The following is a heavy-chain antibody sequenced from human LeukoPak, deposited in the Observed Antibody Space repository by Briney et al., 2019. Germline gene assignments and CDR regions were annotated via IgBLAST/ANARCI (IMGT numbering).Heavy chain of an antibody. J-gene: IGHJ4*02. V-gene: IGHV4-4*07. CDR2: IYSSGST. CDR3: ARVLGWAGFDY. Sequence: SETLSLTCTVSGASISSFYWSWFRQPAGKGLEWIGRIYSSGSTNYNPSLKSRLTMSVDTSKNQFSLRLSSVTAADTAVYYCARVLGWAGFDYWGQGTLVTVSS. CDR1: GASISSFY. D-gene: IGHD6-19*01.